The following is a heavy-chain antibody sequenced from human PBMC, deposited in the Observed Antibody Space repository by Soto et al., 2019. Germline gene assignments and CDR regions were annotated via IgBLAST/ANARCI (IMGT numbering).Heavy chain of an antibody. V-gene: IGHV1-69*02. CDR1: GVTFSSYT. Sequence: SSGKVSCKAPGVTFSSYTLSWVRTAPGQGLEWMGRIIPNLGIANYAQKFQGRVTITADKSTSTASMELSSLRSDDIAVYYYAGPLITMIVVIISFGAFYIWGQ. D-gene: IGHD3-22*01. CDR3: AGPLITMIVVIISFGAFYI. J-gene: IGHJ3*02. CDR2: IIPNLGIA.